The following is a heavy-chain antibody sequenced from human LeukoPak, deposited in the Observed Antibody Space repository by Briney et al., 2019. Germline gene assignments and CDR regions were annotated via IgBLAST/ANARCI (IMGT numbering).Heavy chain of an antibody. V-gene: IGHV3-21*01. Sequence: GGSLRLSCAASGFTFSYYSMNWVRQAPGKGLEWVSSISSSSSYIYYADSVKGRFTISRDNAKNSLYLQMNSLRAEDTAVYYCARDCSGGSCPPRVFDYWGQGTLVTVSS. J-gene: IGHJ4*02. CDR2: ISSSSSYI. CDR3: ARDCSGGSCPPRVFDY. D-gene: IGHD2-15*01. CDR1: GFTFSYYS.